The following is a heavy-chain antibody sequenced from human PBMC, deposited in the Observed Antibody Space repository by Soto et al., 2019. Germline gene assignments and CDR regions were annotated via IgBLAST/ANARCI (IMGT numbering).Heavy chain of an antibody. CDR2: ISSSSSYI. J-gene: IGHJ3*02. CDR3: ATIAGYGDYSDRVDI. Sequence: EVQLVESGGGLVKPGGSLRLSCAASGFTFSSYSMNWVRQAPGKGLEWVSSISSSSSYIYYADSVKGRFTISRDNAKNSLYLQMNSLRAEDTAVYYCATIAGYGDYSDRVDIWGQGTMVTVSS. D-gene: IGHD4-17*01. V-gene: IGHV3-21*01. CDR1: GFTFSSYS.